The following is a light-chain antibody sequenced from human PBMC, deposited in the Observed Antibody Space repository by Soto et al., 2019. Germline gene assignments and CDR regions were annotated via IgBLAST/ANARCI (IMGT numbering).Light chain of an antibody. CDR3: HQRQSWPRT. CDR1: QSVINN. CDR2: DAS. Sequence: EIVMTQSPATLSVSPGERATLSCWASQSVINNLAWYQQKPGQAPRLLIYDASTRATGIPARLSGSGSETDFTLTISDVEPEDFAVYYCHQRQSWPRTFGQGTKVDIK. J-gene: IGKJ1*01. V-gene: IGKV3-15*01.